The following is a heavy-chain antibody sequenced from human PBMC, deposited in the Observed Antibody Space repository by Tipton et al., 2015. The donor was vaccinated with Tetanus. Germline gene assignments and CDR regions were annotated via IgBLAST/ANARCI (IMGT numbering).Heavy chain of an antibody. V-gene: IGHV4-59*01. CDR2: IHSSGST. D-gene: IGHD1-26*01. CDR1: GGSISSYY. CDR3: ARDIEEVGATKYFDY. J-gene: IGHJ4*02. Sequence: TLSLTCTVSGGSISSYYWSWIRQPPGKGPEWIGQIHSSGSTNYIPSLKSRVTISLDTSKNQFSLRLTSVTAADTAVYYCARDIEEVGATKYFDYWCQGTLVTVSS.